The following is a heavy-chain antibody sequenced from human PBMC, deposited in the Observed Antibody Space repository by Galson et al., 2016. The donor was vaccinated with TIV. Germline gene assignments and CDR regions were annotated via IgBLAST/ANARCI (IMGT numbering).Heavy chain of an antibody. V-gene: IGHV1-8*02. Sequence: SVKVSCKASGGIFRSYDINWVRQATGQGLEWMGWMNPNSGNTGYAQKFRGRVTMTRNTSVRTAYMELSSLRSEDTAVYYCARSGDYGDYWGQGTLVTVSS. J-gene: IGHJ4*02. D-gene: IGHD4-17*01. CDR1: GGIFRSYD. CDR2: MNPNSGNT. CDR3: ARSGDYGDY.